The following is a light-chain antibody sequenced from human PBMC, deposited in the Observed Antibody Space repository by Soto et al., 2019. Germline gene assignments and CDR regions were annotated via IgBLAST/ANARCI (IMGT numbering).Light chain of an antibody. CDR3: QSYDSSLSGYV. Sequence: QPVLTQPPSVSGAPGQRVTISCTGRSSNIGAYYDVHWYQQLPGTAPKLLIYGNNNRPSGVPDRFSGSKSGTSASLAITGLRAEDEADYYCQSYDSSLSGYVFGTGTKVTVL. J-gene: IGLJ1*01. CDR2: GNN. V-gene: IGLV1-40*01. CDR1: SSNIGAYYD.